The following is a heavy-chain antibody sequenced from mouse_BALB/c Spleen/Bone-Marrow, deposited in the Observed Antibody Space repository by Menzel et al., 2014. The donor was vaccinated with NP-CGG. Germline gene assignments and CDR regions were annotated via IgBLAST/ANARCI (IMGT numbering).Heavy chain of an antibody. CDR3: GRGKGGYFSFDY. D-gene: IGHD2-3*01. CDR1: GYSFTGYF. CDR2: VKPYKGDT. J-gene: IGHJ2*01. V-gene: IGHV1-37*01. Sequence: VRLQQSGPELEKTGASVKISCKASGYSFTGYFINWVKQSHGKSREWIGLVKPYKGDTFYEQKFRGKATFTVDKSSSTDHRGPMRQPSEHSALYYCGRGKGGYFSFDYWGQGTPLTVSS.